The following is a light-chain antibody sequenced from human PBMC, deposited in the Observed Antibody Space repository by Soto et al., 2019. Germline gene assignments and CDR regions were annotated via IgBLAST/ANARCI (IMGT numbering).Light chain of an antibody. CDR3: QQSYSTPPIT. CDR1: QSISSY. CDR2: AAS. J-gene: IGKJ5*01. Sequence: DIQMTQSPSSLSASVGDRVTITCRASQSISSYLNWYQQKPGKAPTLLIYAASSLQSGVPSRFSDSGSGTDFTLTISSLQPEDFATYYCQQSYSTPPITFGQGTRLEIK. V-gene: IGKV1-39*01.